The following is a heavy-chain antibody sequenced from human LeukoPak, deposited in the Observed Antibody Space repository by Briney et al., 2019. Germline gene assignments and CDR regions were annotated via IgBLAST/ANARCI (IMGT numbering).Heavy chain of an antibody. D-gene: IGHD1-26*01. CDR1: SGSFSGYY. V-gene: IGHV4-34*01. CDR3: ARALVWELQMGNWFDP. Sequence: PSETLSLTCAVYSGSFSGYYWSWIRQPPGKGLEWIGEINHSGSTNYNPSLKSRVTISVDTSKNQFSLKLSSVTAADTAVYYCARALVWELQMGNWFDPWGQGTLVTVSS. J-gene: IGHJ5*02. CDR2: INHSGST.